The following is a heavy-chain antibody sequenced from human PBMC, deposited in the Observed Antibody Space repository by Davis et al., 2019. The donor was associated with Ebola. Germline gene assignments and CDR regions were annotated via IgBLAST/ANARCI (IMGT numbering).Heavy chain of an antibody. CDR2: ITTYNLNT. D-gene: IGHD1-26*01. Sequence: ASVKVSCKPSGYTFTSFGITWVRQAPGQGLEWMGWITTYNLNTNYAKKLQGRLSMTADTSTSTAYMELRSLKSDDTALYYCATIKSGRTYFESWGEGTLVTVSS. J-gene: IGHJ4*02. CDR1: GYTFTSFG. CDR3: ATIKSGRTYFES. V-gene: IGHV1-18*04.